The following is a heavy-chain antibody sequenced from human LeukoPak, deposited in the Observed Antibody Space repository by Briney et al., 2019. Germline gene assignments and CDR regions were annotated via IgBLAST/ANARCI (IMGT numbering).Heavy chain of an antibody. CDR2: IWYDGSNK. Sequence: PGRSLRLSCAASGFTFSSYGMHWVRQAPGKGLEWVAVIWYDGSNKYYADSVKGRFTISRDNSKNTLYLQMNSLRAEDTAVYYCARGTECSSTSCYGAYYYYGMDVWGQGTTVTVSS. D-gene: IGHD2-2*01. V-gene: IGHV3-33*01. J-gene: IGHJ6*02. CDR1: GFTFSSYG. CDR3: ARGTECSSTSCYGAYYYYGMDV.